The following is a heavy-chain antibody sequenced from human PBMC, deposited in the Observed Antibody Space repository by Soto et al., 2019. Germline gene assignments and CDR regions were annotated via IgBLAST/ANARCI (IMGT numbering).Heavy chain of an antibody. CDR1: GGSFSGYY. Sequence: SETLSLTCAVYGGSFSGYYWSWIRQPPGKGLEWLGDIKHSGVTYYNPSLKSRVTVSLDTSKNQFSLKLSSVTAADTGVYYCARLVGDYFDYWGQGTLVTV. CDR3: ARLVGDYFDY. V-gene: IGHV4-34*01. CDR2: IKHSGVT. J-gene: IGHJ4*02. D-gene: IGHD2-8*02.